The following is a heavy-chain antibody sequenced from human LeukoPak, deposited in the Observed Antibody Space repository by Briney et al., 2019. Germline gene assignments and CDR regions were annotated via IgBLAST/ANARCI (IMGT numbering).Heavy chain of an antibody. V-gene: IGHV4-34*01. CDR3: ARVVETYLQYFQH. J-gene: IGHJ1*01. CDR1: GGSFSGYY. CDR2: INHSGST. Sequence: PSETLSLTCAVYGGSFSGYYWSWIRQPPGKGLEWIGEINHSGSTNYNPSLKSRVTISVDTSKNQFSLKLSSVTAADTAVYYCARVVETYLQYFQHWGQGTLVTVSS.